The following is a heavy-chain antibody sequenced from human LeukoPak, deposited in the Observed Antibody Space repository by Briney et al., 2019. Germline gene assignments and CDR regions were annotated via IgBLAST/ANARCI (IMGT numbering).Heavy chain of an antibody. V-gene: IGHV4-4*07. J-gene: IGHJ4*02. CDR2: IYKSGTT. CDR3: ARGGNYYDSSGYSPHDY. Sequence: KPSETLSLTCTVSGESINPYYWNWIRQSAGKGLEWIGHIYKSGTTNFNPSLTSRVTMSLDTSRNQFSLKLSSVTAADTAVYYCARGGNYYDSSGYSPHDYWGQGTLVTVSS. D-gene: IGHD3-22*01. CDR1: GESINPYY.